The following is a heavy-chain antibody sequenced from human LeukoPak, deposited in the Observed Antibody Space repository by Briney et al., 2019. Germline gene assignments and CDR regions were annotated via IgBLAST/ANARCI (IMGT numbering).Heavy chain of an antibody. J-gene: IGHJ4*02. V-gene: IGHV4-59*01. CDR1: GGSLSSYY. CDR2: ISYSGST. D-gene: IGHD3-16*02. Sequence: PSETLSLTCAVYGGSLSSYYWSWIRQPPGKGLEWIGYISYSGSTNYNPSLKSRVTISVDTSKNQFSLKLSSVTAADTAVYYCARYVWGSYPTFEDYWGQGTLVTVSS. CDR3: ARYVWGSYPTFEDY.